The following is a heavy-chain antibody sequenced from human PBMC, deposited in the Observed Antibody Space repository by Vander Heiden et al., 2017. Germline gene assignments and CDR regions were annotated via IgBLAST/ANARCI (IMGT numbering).Heavy chain of an antibody. CDR3: ARFSVGGSYSDY. CDR2: INHSGST. J-gene: IGHJ4*02. CDR1: GGSFSGYY. V-gene: IGHV4-34*01. D-gene: IGHD3-16*01. Sequence: QVQLQPWGAGLLKPSETLSLTCAVYGGSFSGYYWSWIRQPPGKGLEWIGEINHSGSTNYNPSLKSRVTISVDTSKNQFSLKLSSVTAADTAVYYCARFSVGGSYSDYWGQGTLVTVSS.